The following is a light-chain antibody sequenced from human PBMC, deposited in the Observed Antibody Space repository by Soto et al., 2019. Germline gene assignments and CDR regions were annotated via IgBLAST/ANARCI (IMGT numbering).Light chain of an antibody. CDR3: CSFAGSYTSFV. J-gene: IGLJ1*01. V-gene: IGLV2-14*01. CDR2: EVN. Sequence: QSALTQPASVSGSPGQSLTISCTGSSSDIGTYKYVSWYQQHPGKAPRVIIYEVNNRPSGVSHRFSGSKSDNTASLTVSGLQAEDEAIYYCCSFAGSYTSFVFGTGTKVTVL. CDR1: SSDIGTYKY.